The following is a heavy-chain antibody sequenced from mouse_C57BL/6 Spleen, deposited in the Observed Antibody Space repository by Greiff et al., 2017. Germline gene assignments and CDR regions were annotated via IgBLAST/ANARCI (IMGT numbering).Heavy chain of an antibody. Sequence: QVQLQQPGAELVKPGASVKLSCTASGYTFTSYWMHWVQQRPGQGLEWIGMIHPNSGSTNYNEKFKSKATLTVDKSSSTAYMQLSSLTSEDSAVYYCARYTTVVAKNFDVWGTGTTVTVSS. J-gene: IGHJ1*03. CDR1: GYTFTSYW. CDR2: IHPNSGST. V-gene: IGHV1-64*01. D-gene: IGHD1-1*01. CDR3: ARYTTVVAKNFDV.